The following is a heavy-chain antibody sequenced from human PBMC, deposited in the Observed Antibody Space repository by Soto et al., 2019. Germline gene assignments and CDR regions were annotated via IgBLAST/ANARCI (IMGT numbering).Heavy chain of an antibody. D-gene: IGHD2-15*01. CDR3: ARDQRGVVVVAADI. Sequence: QLQLQESGSGLVKPSQTLSLTCAVSGGSISSGGYSWSWIRQPPGKGLELIGYIYHSGSTYYNPSPNSRVTISVDRSKNQFSLKLSSVTAADTAVYYCARDQRGVVVVAADIWGQGTLVTVSS. CDR1: GGSISSGGYS. J-gene: IGHJ1*01. V-gene: IGHV4-30-2*01. CDR2: IYHSGST.